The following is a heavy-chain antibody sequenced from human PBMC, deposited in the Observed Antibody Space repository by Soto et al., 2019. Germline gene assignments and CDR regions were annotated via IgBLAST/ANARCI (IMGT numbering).Heavy chain of an antibody. J-gene: IGHJ4*02. Sequence: SETLSLTCAVYGGSFSGYYWSWIRQPPGKGLEWIGEINHSGNTNYNPSLKSRVTISVDTSKNQFSLKLSSVTAADTAVYYCARSYGSCFDYWGQGTLVTVSS. CDR2: INHSGNT. CDR1: GGSFSGYY. D-gene: IGHD5-18*01. CDR3: ARSYGSCFDY. V-gene: IGHV4-34*01.